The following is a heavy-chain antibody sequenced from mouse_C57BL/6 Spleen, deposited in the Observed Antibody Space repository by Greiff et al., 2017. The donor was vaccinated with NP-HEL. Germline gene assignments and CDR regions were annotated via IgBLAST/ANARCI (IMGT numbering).Heavy chain of an antibody. Sequence: VQLQQSGAELVKPGASVKLSCTASGFNIKDYYMHWVKQRTEQGLEWIGRIDPEDGETKYATTFQGKATITADKSSNTAYLQLSSLTSEDTAVYYCARSITTVVATGDWYFDVWGTGTTVTVSS. J-gene: IGHJ1*03. V-gene: IGHV14-2*01. D-gene: IGHD1-1*01. CDR3: ARSITTVVATGDWYFDV. CDR2: IDPEDGET. CDR1: GFNIKDYY.